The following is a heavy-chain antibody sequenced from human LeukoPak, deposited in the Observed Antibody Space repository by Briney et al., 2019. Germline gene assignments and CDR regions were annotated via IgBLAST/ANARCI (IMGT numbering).Heavy chain of an antibody. J-gene: IGHJ4*02. V-gene: IGHV1-46*01. D-gene: IGHD6-13*01. CDR1: GYTFTTYY. CDR3: ALYSSTWY. CDR2: IDPTGGST. Sequence: ASVKVSCKASGYTFTTYYIHWVRQAPGQGLEWMGIIDPTGGSTTYAQKFQGRVTMTRDTSTSTVFMEVNSLRSEDTAVYYCALYSSTWYWGQGTLVTVSS.